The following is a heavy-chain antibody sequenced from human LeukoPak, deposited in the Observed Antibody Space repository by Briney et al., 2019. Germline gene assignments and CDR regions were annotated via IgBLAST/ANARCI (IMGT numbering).Heavy chain of an antibody. J-gene: IGHJ1*01. CDR2: ILPRSGDT. D-gene: IGHD2-2*01. CDR3: ARPPRDLVSAAPFPS. CDR1: GYTFTDYY. Sequence: GASVKVSCKGSGYTFTDYYLQWVRQAPGQGLEWVGWILPRSGDTYYAQRFHGRVAMTTDTSINTAYMELSRLKPDDTGLYFCARPPRDLVSAAPFPSWGPSTLVTVSS. V-gene: IGHV1-2*02.